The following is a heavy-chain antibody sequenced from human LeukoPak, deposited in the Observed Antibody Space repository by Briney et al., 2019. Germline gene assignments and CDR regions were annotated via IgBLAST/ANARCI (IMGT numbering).Heavy chain of an antibody. CDR2: IIPIFGTA. V-gene: IGHV1-69*01. D-gene: IGHD3-3*01. CDR1: GGTFSSYA. Sequence: SVKVSCKASGGTFSSYAISWVRQAPGQGLEWMGGIIPIFGTANYAHKFQGRVTITADESTSTAYMELSSLRSEDTAVYYCARGRRITIFGVVHVAFDIWGQGTMVTVSS. J-gene: IGHJ3*02. CDR3: ARGRRITIFGVVHVAFDI.